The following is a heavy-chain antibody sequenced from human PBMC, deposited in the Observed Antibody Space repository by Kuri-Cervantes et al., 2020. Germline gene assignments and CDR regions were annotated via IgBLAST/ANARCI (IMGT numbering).Heavy chain of an antibody. D-gene: IGHD4-23*01. Sequence: GGSLRLSCAASGFTFSSYWMNWVRQAPGKGLEWVANIKQDGSERYYVDSVKGRFTISRDNAENSLYLQMNSLRAEDTAVYYCAREGYGGIPDAFDIWGQGTMVTVSS. CDR1: GFTFSSYW. CDR3: AREGYGGIPDAFDI. V-gene: IGHV3-7*03. CDR2: IKQDGSER. J-gene: IGHJ3*02.